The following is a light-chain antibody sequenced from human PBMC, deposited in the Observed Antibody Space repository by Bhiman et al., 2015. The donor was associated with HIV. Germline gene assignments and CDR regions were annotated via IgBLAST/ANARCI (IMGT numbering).Light chain of an antibody. V-gene: IGLV6-57*01. Sequence: NFMLTQPHSVSESPGKTVTISCTGSSGSIASNYVQWYQQRPGSSPTTVIYEDNQRPSGVPDRFSGSIDSSSNSASLTISGLKTEDEAEYYCLLLYGGVSPFYVFGPGTKVTVL. CDR1: SGSIASNY. CDR3: LLLYGGVSPFYV. J-gene: IGLJ1*01. CDR2: EDN.